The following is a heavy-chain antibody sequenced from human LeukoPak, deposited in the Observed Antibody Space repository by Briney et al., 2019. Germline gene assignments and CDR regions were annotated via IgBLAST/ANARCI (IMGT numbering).Heavy chain of an antibody. CDR3: VKTTSPLGAFDY. J-gene: IGHJ4*02. Sequence: GGSLRLSCAASVFIFGDYAMSWVHQAPGKGLEWVSGISASGSTTWYADSVKGRFTISRDNFKNMLYLQMDSLRVEDTAIYYCVKTTSPLGAFDYWGQGTLVSVSS. CDR2: ISASGSTT. CDR1: VFIFGDYA. V-gene: IGHV3-23*01. D-gene: IGHD7-27*01.